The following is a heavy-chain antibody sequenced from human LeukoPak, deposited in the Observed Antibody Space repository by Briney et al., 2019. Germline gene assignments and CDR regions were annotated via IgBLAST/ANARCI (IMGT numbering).Heavy chain of an antibody. V-gene: IGHV1-2*02. D-gene: IGHD3-10*01. Sequence: ASVKVSCKASVYTFTGYYMHWVRQAPGQGVEWMGWINPNSGGTNYAQKFQGRVTMTRDTSISTAYMELSRLKSDYTAVYYCARESELWFGELFPFGYWGQGTLVTVSS. CDR3: ARESELWFGELFPFGY. J-gene: IGHJ4*02. CDR1: VYTFTGYY. CDR2: INPNSGGT.